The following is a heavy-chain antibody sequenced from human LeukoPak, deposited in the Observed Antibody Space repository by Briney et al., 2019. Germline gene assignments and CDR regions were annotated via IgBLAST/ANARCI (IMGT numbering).Heavy chain of an antibody. Sequence: GGSLRLSCAASGFTFSSYWMSWVRQAPGKGLEWVANIKQDGSEKYYVDSVKGRFTISRDNAKNSLYLQMNSLRAEDTAVYYCAREDCTNGVCLYYYYYMDVWGKGTTVTVSS. J-gene: IGHJ6*03. D-gene: IGHD2-8*01. CDR1: GFTFSSYW. V-gene: IGHV3-7*01. CDR2: IKQDGSEK. CDR3: AREDCTNGVCLYYYYYMDV.